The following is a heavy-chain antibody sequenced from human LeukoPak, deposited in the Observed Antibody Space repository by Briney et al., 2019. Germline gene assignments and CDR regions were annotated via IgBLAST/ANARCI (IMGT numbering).Heavy chain of an antibody. CDR1: GGSISGGDYY. Sequence: PSETLSLTCTVSGGSISGGDYYWSWIRQPPGKGLEWIGYIYYSGSTYYNPSLKSRVTISVDTSKNQFSLKLSSVTAADTAVYYCARTTYYYDSSGYYWFDPWGQGTLVTVSS. J-gene: IGHJ5*02. V-gene: IGHV4-30-4*01. CDR2: IYYSGST. CDR3: ARTTYYYDSSGYYWFDP. D-gene: IGHD3-22*01.